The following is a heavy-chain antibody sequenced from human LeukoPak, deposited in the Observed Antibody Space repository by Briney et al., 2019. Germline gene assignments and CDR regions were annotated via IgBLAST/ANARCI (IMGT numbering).Heavy chain of an antibody. J-gene: IGHJ4*02. CDR2: INSDGSVT. CDR3: TRATGSFYGLGY. V-gene: IGHV3-74*01. CDR1: GFTFSSYW. Sequence: GGSLRLSCAASGFTFSSYWMHWVRQAPGKGLLWVSRINSDGSVTTYADSVKGRFTISRDKAKNTLYLQMNSLRAEDTAVYYCTRATGSFYGLGYWGQGTLVTVSS. D-gene: IGHD1-26*01.